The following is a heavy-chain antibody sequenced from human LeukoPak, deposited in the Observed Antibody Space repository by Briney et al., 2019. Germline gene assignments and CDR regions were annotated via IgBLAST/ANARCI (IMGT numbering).Heavy chain of an antibody. Sequence: GGSLRLSCAASGFTVSSNYMSWVRQAPGKGLEWVSVIYSGGNTYYADSVKGRFTISRDNPKNTLYLQMNSLRAEDTAVYYCAKYSLGGDTVTPDCSFDYWGQGTLVTVSS. V-gene: IGHV3-53*01. CDR3: AKYSLGGDTVTPDCSFDY. D-gene: IGHD4-17*01. CDR2: IYSGGNT. J-gene: IGHJ4*02. CDR1: GFTVSSNY.